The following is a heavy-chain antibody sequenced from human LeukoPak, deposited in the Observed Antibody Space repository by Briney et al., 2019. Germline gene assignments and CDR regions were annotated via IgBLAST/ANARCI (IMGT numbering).Heavy chain of an antibody. CDR1: GGSISSYY. Sequence: SETLSLTCTVSGGSISSYYWSWIRQSPGKGLEWIGYIYYSGSTNYNPSLKSRVTISVDTSKNQFSLKLSSVTAADTAVYYCARYYYGSGAEAPFDTRGQGTLVTVSS. D-gene: IGHD3-10*01. V-gene: IGHV4-59*01. CDR3: ARYYYGSGAEAPFDT. CDR2: IYYSGST. J-gene: IGHJ5*02.